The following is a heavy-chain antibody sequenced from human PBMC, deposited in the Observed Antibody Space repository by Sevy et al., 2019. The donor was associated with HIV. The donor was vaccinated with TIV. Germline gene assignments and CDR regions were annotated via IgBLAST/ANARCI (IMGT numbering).Heavy chain of an antibody. CDR1: GFTFGDYA. CDR2: IRRKDYGGAT. V-gene: IGHV3-49*03. CDR3: TRGYYYDSSGYSDY. D-gene: IGHD3-22*01. Sequence: GGSLRLSCTGSGFTFGDYAMSWFRQAPGMGLEWVGFIRRKDYGGATEYAAYVKGRFTISRDDSKSIADLQMNSLKTEDTAVYYCTRGYYYDSSGYSDYWGQGTLVTVSS. J-gene: IGHJ4*02.